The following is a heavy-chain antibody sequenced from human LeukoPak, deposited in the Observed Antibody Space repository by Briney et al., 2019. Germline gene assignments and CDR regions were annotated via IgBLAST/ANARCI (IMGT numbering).Heavy chain of an antibody. V-gene: IGHV3-43D*03. CDR2: ISWDGGST. CDR1: GFTFDDYA. D-gene: IGHD5-18*01. J-gene: IGHJ4*02. CDR3: AKDAGTAMAGGYFDY. Sequence: GESLRLSCAASGFTFDDYAMHWVRQAPGKGLEWVSLISWDGGSTYYADSVKGRFTISRDNSKNSLYLQMNSLRAEDTALYYCAKDAGTAMAGGYFDYWGQGTLVTVSS.